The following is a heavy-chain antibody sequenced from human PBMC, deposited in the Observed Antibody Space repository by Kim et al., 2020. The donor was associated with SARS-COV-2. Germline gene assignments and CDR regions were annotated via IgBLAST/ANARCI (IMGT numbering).Heavy chain of an antibody. CDR2: INAGNGNT. CDR1: GYTFTSYA. J-gene: IGHJ5*02. V-gene: IGHV1-3*01. D-gene: IGHD2-15*01. CDR3: ARGGMGRSLGYCSGGSCESNNGFDP. Sequence: ASVKVSCKASGYTFTSYAMHWVRQAPGQRLEWMGWINAGNGNTKYSQKFQGRVTITRDTSASTAYMELSSLRSEDTAVYYCARGGMGRSLGYCSGGSCESNNGFDPWGQGTLVTVSS.